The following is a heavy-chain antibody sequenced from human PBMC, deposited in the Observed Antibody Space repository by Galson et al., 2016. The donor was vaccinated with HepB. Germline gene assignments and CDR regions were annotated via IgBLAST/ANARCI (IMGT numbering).Heavy chain of an antibody. V-gene: IGHV3-66*01. CDR3: ARDVYYYGSGPDFSYGMDV. CDR2: IYSGGST. CDR1: GFTVSSNY. D-gene: IGHD3-10*01. Sequence: SLRLSCAASGFTVSSNYMSWVRQAPGKGLEWVSVIYSGGSTYYANSVRGRFTISRDNSKNTLDLQMSSLRAEDTAVYYCARDVYYYGSGPDFSYGMDVWGQGTTVTVSS. J-gene: IGHJ6*02.